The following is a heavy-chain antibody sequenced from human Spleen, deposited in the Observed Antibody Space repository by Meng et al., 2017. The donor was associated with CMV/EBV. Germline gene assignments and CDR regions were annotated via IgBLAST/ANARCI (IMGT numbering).Heavy chain of an antibody. D-gene: IGHD7-27*01. J-gene: IGHJ4*02. CDR3: ARVLGLGNIDY. CDR1: GGCSIRGDYN. Sequence: HVSLQVAGTGLFMPSQVLLHTCTVSGGCSIRGDYNLSWIRQQPEKGLEWIGYFYYRRITYYNPSLKSRVTISVDTSKNQFSLKLSSVTAADTAVYYCARVLGLGNIDYWGQGTLVTVSS. CDR2: FYYRRIT. V-gene: IGHV4-30-4*08.